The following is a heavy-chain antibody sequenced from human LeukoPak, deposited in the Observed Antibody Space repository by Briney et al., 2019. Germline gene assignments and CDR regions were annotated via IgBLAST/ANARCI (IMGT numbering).Heavy chain of an antibody. Sequence: GGSLRLSCAASGFTLSSYEMNWVRQAPGKGLEWVSYISSSGSTIYYADSVKGRFTISGDNAKNSLYLQMNSLRAEDTAVYYCARAYDYVWGSFDYWGQGTLVTVSS. D-gene: IGHD3-16*01. CDR3: ARAYDYVWGSFDY. CDR1: GFTLSSYE. J-gene: IGHJ4*02. V-gene: IGHV3-48*03. CDR2: ISSSGSTI.